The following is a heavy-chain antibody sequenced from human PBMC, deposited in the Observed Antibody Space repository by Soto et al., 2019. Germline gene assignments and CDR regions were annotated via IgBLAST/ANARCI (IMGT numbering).Heavy chain of an antibody. D-gene: IGHD2-15*01. V-gene: IGHV4-34*01. Sequence: QVQLQQWGAGLLKPSETLSLTCAVYGGSFSGYYWSWIRQPPGKGLEWIGEINHSGSTNYNPSLKSRVTISVDTSKNQFSLKLSSVTAADTAVYYCARGRAPYCSGGSCYNWFDPWGQGTLVTVSS. CDR2: INHSGST. CDR1: GGSFSGYY. J-gene: IGHJ5*02. CDR3: ARGRAPYCSGGSCYNWFDP.